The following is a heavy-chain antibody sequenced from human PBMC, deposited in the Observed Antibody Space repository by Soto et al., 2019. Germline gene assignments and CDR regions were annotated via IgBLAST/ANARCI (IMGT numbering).Heavy chain of an antibody. V-gene: IGHV3-23*01. Sequence: EVQLMESGGGMVQPGGSLRLSCAASGFTFNKYDMSWLRQAPGKGLEWVSFISGRGGGTDYADSVRGRFTISRDNSMNTLYLQMNSLRAEDTAVYYCATGPRGWPRYLEAFDIWGQGTVVTVSS. CDR3: ATGPRGWPRYLEAFDI. J-gene: IGHJ3*02. CDR1: GFTFNKYD. D-gene: IGHD6-19*01. CDR2: ISGRGGGT.